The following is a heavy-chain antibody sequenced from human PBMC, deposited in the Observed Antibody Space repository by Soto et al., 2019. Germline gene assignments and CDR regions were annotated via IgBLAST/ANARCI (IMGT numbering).Heavy chain of an antibody. CDR1: GGSISSGGYS. CDR3: AAGGGLPRYY. CDR2: IYRSGST. D-gene: IGHD5-12*01. J-gene: IGHJ4*02. Sequence: PSETLSLTCAVSGGSISSGGYSWSWIRQPPGKGLEWIGYIYRSGSTYYNPSLKSRVTISVDRSKNQFSLKLSSVTAADTAVYYCAAGGGLPRYYWGQGTLVTAPQ. V-gene: IGHV4-30-2*01.